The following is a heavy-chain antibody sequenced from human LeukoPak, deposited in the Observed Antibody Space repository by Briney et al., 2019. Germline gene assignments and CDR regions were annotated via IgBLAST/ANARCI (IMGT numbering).Heavy chain of an antibody. V-gene: IGHV3-7*01. CDR1: GGSISSYY. J-gene: IGHJ4*02. Sequence: ETLSLTCTVSGGSISSYYWSWIRQPPGKGLEWVANINRDGSKKYYVDSVKGRFTISRDNAKNSLYLQMNSLRAEDAAVYYCVREIFGLDYWGQGTLVTVSS. CDR3: VREIFGLDY. D-gene: IGHD3-10*01. CDR2: INRDGSKK.